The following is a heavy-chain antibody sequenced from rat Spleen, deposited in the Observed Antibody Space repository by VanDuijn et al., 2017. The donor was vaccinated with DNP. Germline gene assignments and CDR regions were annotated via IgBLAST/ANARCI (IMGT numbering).Heavy chain of an antibody. D-gene: IGHD1-7*01. CDR1: VYSITSNS. CDR3: ARQPTGMDY. J-gene: IGHJ2*01. CDR2: ISYSGST. V-gene: IGHV3-1*01. Sequence: EVQLQESGPGLVKPSQSLSLTCSVTVYSITSNSWGWIRKFPGNKMEWIGHISYSGSTSYNPSLKSRISITRDTSKNQFFLQLNSVTTEDTATYYCARQPTGMDYWGQGVMVIVSS.